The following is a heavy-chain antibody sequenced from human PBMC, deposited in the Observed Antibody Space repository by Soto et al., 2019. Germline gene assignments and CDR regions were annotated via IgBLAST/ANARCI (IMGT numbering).Heavy chain of an antibody. CDR2: ISSSTSYV. Sequence: VGSLRLSCAASGFTFSRYGMNWLRQAPGKGLEWVASISSSTSYVYCADSVKGRFSTSRDNAKNILYLEMYALRTEDTAVYYCARDPSEGRVGNWFESWGQGTLVTVS. CDR1: GFTFSRYG. D-gene: IGHD2-2*01. V-gene: IGHV3-21*06. CDR3: ARDPSEGRVGNWFES. J-gene: IGHJ5*01.